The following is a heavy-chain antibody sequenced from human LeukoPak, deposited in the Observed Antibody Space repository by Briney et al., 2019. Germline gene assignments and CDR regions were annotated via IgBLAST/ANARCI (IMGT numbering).Heavy chain of an antibody. Sequence: GGSLRLSCAASGFTFSSYSMNWVRQAPGKGVGWVSSISSSSSYIYYADSVKGRFTISRDNAKNSLYLQMNSLRAEDTAVYYCARERSSGWFLSGAFDIWGQGTMVTVSS. CDR1: GFTFSSYS. CDR2: ISSSSSYI. J-gene: IGHJ3*02. CDR3: ARERSSGWFLSGAFDI. D-gene: IGHD6-19*01. V-gene: IGHV3-21*01.